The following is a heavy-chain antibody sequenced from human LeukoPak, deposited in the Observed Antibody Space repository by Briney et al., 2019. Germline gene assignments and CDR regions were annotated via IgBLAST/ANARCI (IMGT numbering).Heavy chain of an antibody. J-gene: IGHJ6*02. CDR3: VRDPSGWGMDV. CDR1: GFTFSTYD. V-gene: IGHV3-13*01. Sequence: GGSLRLSCVASGFTFSTYDMHWVRQATGKGLEWVSDIGKGGDTHYAGSVKGRFTISRDNAKNSLYLRMNSLRPGDTAVYYCVRDPSGWGMDVWGQGTTVTVSS. CDR2: IGKGGDT. D-gene: IGHD3-22*01.